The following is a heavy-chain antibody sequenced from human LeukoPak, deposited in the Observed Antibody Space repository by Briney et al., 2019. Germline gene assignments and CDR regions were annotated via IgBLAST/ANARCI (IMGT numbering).Heavy chain of an antibody. V-gene: IGHV2-5*01. J-gene: IGHJ4*02. Sequence: SGPTLVKPTQTLTLTCSFSGFSLSSSGVGVGWIRQPPGKALEWLALIYWNDDKRYSPSLKSRLTITKDTSKKRVVLTMSNMDAVDTATYYCAQMYCSNINYHHDFECWGQGTLVTVSS. CDR1: GFSLSSSGVG. D-gene: IGHD2-2*01. CDR2: IYWNDDK. CDR3: AQMYCSNINYHHDFEC.